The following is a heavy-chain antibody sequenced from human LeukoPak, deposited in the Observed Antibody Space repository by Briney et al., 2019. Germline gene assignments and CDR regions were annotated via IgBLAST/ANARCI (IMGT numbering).Heavy chain of an antibody. D-gene: IGHD2-2*01. V-gene: IGHV5-51*01. J-gene: IGHJ4*02. Sequence: GESLKISCKGSGYSFTTYWIAWVRQMPGKGLEWIGIIYPGDSDTSYSPSFQGQVTISVDKSVSAAYLQWSSLKASDTAMYYCASPPTRECSSISCPLSYWGQGTLVTVSS. CDR3: ASPPTRECSSISCPLSY. CDR1: GYSFTTYW. CDR2: IYPGDSDT.